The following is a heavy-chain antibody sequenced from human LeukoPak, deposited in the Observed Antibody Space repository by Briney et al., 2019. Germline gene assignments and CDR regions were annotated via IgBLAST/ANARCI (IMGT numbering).Heavy chain of an antibody. CDR3: AKGSYGSGSYVDY. V-gene: IGHV3-9*01. Sequence: GGSLRLSCAASGFTFDDYAMHWVRQAPGKGLEWVPGISWNSGYIGYADSVKGRFTISRDNAKNSLYLQMNSLRAEDTALYYCAKGSYGSGSYVDYWGQGTLVTVSS. D-gene: IGHD3-10*01. CDR2: ISWNSGYI. J-gene: IGHJ4*02. CDR1: GFTFDDYA.